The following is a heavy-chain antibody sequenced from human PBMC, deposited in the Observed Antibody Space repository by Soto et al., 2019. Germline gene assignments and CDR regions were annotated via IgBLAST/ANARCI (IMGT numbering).Heavy chain of an antibody. Sequence: GGSLRLSCAASGFTFSSYGMSWVRQAPGKGLEWVSSISGSGVSTYYADSVRGRLTISRDNSKNTVDLQMNSLRGDDTAVYYCAKVKGYSTDDAMDVWGQGATVTVSS. V-gene: IGHV3-23*01. CDR2: ISGSGVST. D-gene: IGHD4-4*01. CDR3: AKVKGYSTDDAMDV. J-gene: IGHJ6*02. CDR1: GFTFSSYG.